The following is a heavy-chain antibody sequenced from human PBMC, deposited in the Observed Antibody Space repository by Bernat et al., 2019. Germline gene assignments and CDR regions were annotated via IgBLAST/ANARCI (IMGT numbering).Heavy chain of an antibody. CDR1: GFTFTYYA. CDR3: VKGGYCSGGSCYPGYYFDY. D-gene: IGHD2-15*01. CDR2: ISGSGGST. J-gene: IGHJ4*02. V-gene: IGHV3-23*04. Sequence: EVQLVESGGGLVQPGGSLRLSCAASGFTFTYYAMSWVRQAPGKGLEWVSGISGSGGSTYCADSVEGRFTISRDNSKSTRYLQMNSLRAEDTAVYYCVKGGYCSGGSCYPGYYFDYWGQGTLVTVSS.